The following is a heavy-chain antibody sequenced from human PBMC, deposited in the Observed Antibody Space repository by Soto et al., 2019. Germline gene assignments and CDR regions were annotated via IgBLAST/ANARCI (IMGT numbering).Heavy chain of an antibody. J-gene: IGHJ6*02. D-gene: IGHD3-10*01. CDR1: GFTFSSYA. Sequence: GGSLRLSCAASGFTFSSYAMHWVRQAPGKGLEWVAVISYDGSNKYYADSVKGRFTISRDNSKNTLYLQMNSLRAEDTAVYYCARDFGPNYYGSGSYPVEDYYYGMDVWGQGTTVTVSS. CDR2: ISYDGSNK. V-gene: IGHV3-30-3*01. CDR3: ARDFGPNYYGSGSYPVEDYYYGMDV.